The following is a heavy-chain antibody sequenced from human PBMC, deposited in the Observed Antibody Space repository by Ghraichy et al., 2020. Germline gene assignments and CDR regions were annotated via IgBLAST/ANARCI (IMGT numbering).Heavy chain of an antibody. V-gene: IGHV1-69*10. D-gene: IGHD6-19*01. Sequence: SVKVSCKASGGTFSSYAISWVRQAPGQGLEWMGGIIPIFGIANYAQKFQGRVTITADKSTSTAYMELSSLRSEDTAVYYCARVSSSGWSDGDVWGQGTTVTVSS. CDR2: IIPIFGIA. CDR1: GGTFSSYA. J-gene: IGHJ6*02. CDR3: ARVSSSGWSDGDV.